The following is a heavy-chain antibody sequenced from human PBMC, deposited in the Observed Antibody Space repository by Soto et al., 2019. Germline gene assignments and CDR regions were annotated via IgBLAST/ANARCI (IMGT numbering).Heavy chain of an antibody. D-gene: IGHD5-12*01. CDR2: INSDGTTT. V-gene: IGHV3-74*01. CDR1: GFTFSAYW. CDR3: ARGEMATIWPLAY. J-gene: IGHJ4*02. Sequence: EVQLVESGGGLVQPGGSPRLSCAASGFTFSAYWMHWVRQAPGEGLVCVSRINSDGTTTNYADSVKGRFTISRGNAENTLYLQMNSLRAEDTAVYYCARGEMATIWPLAYWGQGALVTVSS.